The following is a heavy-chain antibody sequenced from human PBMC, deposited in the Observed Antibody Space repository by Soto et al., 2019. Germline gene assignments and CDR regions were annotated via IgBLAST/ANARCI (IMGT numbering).Heavy chain of an antibody. J-gene: IGHJ4*02. D-gene: IGHD3-22*01. CDR3: AKDVDTVGLSDGSGYFDL. CDR1: GFIFRNYA. Sequence: EVQLLGSGGGSVQPGGSLRLSCEASGFIFRNYAMSWVRQGPGKGLEWVSSISGSGVGTYYADSVQGRFTISRDNSTNTLFLQLSSLRAEDTALYYCAKDVDTVGLSDGSGYFDLWGQGALVTVSS. CDR2: ISGSGVGT. V-gene: IGHV3-23*01.